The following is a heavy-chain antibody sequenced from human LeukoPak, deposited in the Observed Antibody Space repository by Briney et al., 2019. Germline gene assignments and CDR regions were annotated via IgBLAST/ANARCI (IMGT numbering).Heavy chain of an antibody. V-gene: IGHV3-11*03. D-gene: IGHD4-17*01. CDR3: AAHYGDSYYFDY. CDR2: ISSSSSYT. CDR1: GFTFSDYY. Sequence: SLTLSCAASGFTFSDYYMSWIRHAPGLGLEWVSYISSSSSYTNYADSGKGRFTISRDNAKNSLYLQMTSVRAEDTAVYYCAAHYGDSYYFDYWGQGTLVTVSS. J-gene: IGHJ4*02.